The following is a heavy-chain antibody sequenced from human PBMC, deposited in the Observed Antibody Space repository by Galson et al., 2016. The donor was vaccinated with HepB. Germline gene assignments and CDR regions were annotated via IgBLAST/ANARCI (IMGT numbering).Heavy chain of an antibody. J-gene: IGHJ6*02. CDR2: IDARSDVI. CDR3: VRGNYGFDV. CDR1: GFPFSAYV. Sequence: SLRLSCAVSGFPFSAYVMAWIRQTPERGLECISCIDARSDVIHHSDSVGGRFTISRDNAQSLLYLQMNNLRADDTALYYCVRGNYGFDVWGPGATVTVSS. V-gene: IGHV3-11*01.